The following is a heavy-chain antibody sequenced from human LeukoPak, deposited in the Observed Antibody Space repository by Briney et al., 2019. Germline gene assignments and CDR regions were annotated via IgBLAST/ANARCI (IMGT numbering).Heavy chain of an antibody. V-gene: IGHV1-69*01. Sequence: GGSLRLSCAASGFTFSSYAISWVRQAPGQGLEWMGGIIPIFGTANYAQKFQGRVTITADESTSTAYMELSSLRSEDTAVYYCARGGYCSSTSCYLLYWGQGTLVTVSS. CDR2: IIPIFGTA. J-gene: IGHJ4*02. D-gene: IGHD2-2*01. CDR1: GFTFSSYA. CDR3: ARGGYCSSTSCYLLY.